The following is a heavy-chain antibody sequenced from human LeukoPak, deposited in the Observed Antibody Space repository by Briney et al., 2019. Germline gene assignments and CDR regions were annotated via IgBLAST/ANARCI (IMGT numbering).Heavy chain of an antibody. J-gene: IGHJ4*02. V-gene: IGHV3-9*01. D-gene: IGHD6-13*01. Sequence: SGGSLRLSCAASGFTFDDYAMHWVRQAPGKGLEWVSGISWNSGSIGYADSVKGRFTISRDNAKNSLYLQMNSLRAEDTALYYCAKSPISSSWYVGRYYFDYWGQGTLVTVSS. CDR1: GFTFDDYA. CDR3: AKSPISSSWYVGRYYFDY. CDR2: ISWNSGSI.